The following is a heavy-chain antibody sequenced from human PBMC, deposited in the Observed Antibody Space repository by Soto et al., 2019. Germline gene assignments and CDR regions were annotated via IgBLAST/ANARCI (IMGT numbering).Heavy chain of an antibody. Sequence: ASVKLSCKASGYTITSYYMHWVRQAPGQGLEWMGIINPSGGSTSYAQKFQGRVTMTRDTSTSTVYMELSSLRSEDTAVYYCARAGEVAARPDYYNYMDVWGKGTTVTVSS. J-gene: IGHJ6*03. V-gene: IGHV1-46*03. CDR1: GYTITSYY. CDR3: ARAGEVAARPDYYNYMDV. D-gene: IGHD6-6*01. CDR2: INPSGGST.